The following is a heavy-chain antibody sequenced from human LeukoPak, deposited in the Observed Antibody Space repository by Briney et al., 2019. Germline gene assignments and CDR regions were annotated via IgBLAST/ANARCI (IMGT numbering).Heavy chain of an antibody. CDR2: IYHSGST. CDR3: ARGPYLWFGELLY. J-gene: IGHJ4*02. CDR1: GYSISSGYS. Sequence: SETLSLTCAVSGYSISSGYSWGSIRQPLGKRRGWIGTIYHSGSTYYNPSLKSRVTMSVDTSKNQFSLRLSSVTAADTAVYYCARGPYLWFGELLYWGQGTLVTVSS. V-gene: IGHV4-38-2*01. D-gene: IGHD3-10*01.